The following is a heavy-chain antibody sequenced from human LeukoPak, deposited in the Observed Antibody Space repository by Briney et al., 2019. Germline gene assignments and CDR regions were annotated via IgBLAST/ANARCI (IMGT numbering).Heavy chain of an antibody. J-gene: IGHJ6*02. V-gene: IGHV1-8*01. CDR3: ARDGGYTSSWYVPGWVNNYYYGMDV. D-gene: IGHD6-13*01. CDR1: GYTFTSYD. Sequence: SVKVSCKASGYTFTSYDINWVRQATGQGLEWMGWMNPNSGNTGYAQKFQGRVTMTRNTSISTAYMELSSLRSEDTAVYYCARDGGYTSSWYVPGWVNNYYYGMDVWGQGTTVTVSS. CDR2: MNPNSGNT.